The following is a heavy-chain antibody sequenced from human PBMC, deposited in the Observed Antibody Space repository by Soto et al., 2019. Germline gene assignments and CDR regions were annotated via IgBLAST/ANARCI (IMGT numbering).Heavy chain of an antibody. D-gene: IGHD6-13*01. Sequence: SETLSLSCTVSGGSISSYYWSWMRQPPGKGLEWIGYIYYSGSTNYNPSLKSRDTISVDTSKNQFSLKLSSVTAADTAVYYCAREGIAAAGIDYWGQGTLVTVS. V-gene: IGHV4-59*01. CDR2: IYYSGST. CDR3: AREGIAAAGIDY. CDR1: GGSISSYY. J-gene: IGHJ4*02.